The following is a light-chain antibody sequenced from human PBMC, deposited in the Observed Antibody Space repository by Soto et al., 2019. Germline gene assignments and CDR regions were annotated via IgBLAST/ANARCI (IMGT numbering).Light chain of an antibody. J-gene: IGKJ1*01. CDR3: QQYNDEPWT. CDR2: DAS. Sequence: DIQMTQSPSTLSASVRDRVTITCRASQNIGNWLDWYQQKPGKTPDLLIYDASSLESGVPLRFSGSGSGTEFTLTISSLQTDDSATYYCQQYNDEPWTFGQGTKVDIK. CDR1: QNIGNW. V-gene: IGKV1-5*01.